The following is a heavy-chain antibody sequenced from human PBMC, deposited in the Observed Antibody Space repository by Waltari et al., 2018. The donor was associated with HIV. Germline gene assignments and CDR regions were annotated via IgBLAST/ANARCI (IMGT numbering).Heavy chain of an antibody. J-gene: IGHJ6*02. V-gene: IGHV3-30*02. CDR2: IRVDGNTK. Sequence: QGQLVESGGGVVQPGGSLRLSCAASAFSFSISGMHWVRQAPGKGLGGVTFIRVDGNTKYYADSVNGRFTISRDNSKNTLYLQMSSLRAEDTAVYYCAKELRSGYSYYYSGMDVWGQGTTVTVSS. D-gene: IGHD2-15*01. CDR1: AFSFSISG. CDR3: AKELRSGYSYYYSGMDV.